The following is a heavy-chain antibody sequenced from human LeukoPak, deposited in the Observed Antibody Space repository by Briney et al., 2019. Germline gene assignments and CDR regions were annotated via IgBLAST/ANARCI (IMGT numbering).Heavy chain of an antibody. J-gene: IGHJ6*02. V-gene: IGHV4-59*08. Sequence: SETLSLTCTVSGGSISSYYWSWIRQPPGKGLEWIGYIYYSGSTNYNPSLKSRVTISVDTSKNQFSLELSSVTAADTAVYYCARHLLRQYYYGMDVWGQGTTVTVSS. CDR2: IYYSGST. D-gene: IGHD3-3*01. CDR1: GGSISSYY. CDR3: ARHLLRQYYYGMDV.